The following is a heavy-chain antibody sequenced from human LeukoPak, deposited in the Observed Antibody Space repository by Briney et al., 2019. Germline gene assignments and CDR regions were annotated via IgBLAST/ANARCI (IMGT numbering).Heavy chain of an antibody. Sequence: GQSLKISCKGAGYSFTTYWIGWVRQMPGKRLEWMGIIYPGDSDTRYSPSFQGQVTISADKSISTAYLQWNSLKASDTAMYYCARRGHSDYNNRLLRHFDYWGQGTLVAVSS. CDR1: GYSFTTYW. D-gene: IGHD4-11*01. CDR2: IYPGDSDT. V-gene: IGHV5-51*01. J-gene: IGHJ4*02. CDR3: ARRGHSDYNNRLLRHFDY.